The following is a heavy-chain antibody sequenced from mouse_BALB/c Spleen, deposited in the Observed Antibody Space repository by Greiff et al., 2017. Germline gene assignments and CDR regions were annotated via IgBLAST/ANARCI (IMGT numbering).Heavy chain of an antibody. CDR3: ASSRDGYSYAMDY. D-gene: IGHD2-3*01. CDR2: ISTYYGDA. Sequence: QVQLKQSGAELVRPGVSVKISCKGSGYTFTDYAMHWVKQSHAKSLEWIGVISTYYGDASYNQKFKGKATVTVDKSSSTAYMELARLTSEDSAIYYCASSRDGYSYAMDYWGQGTSVTVSS. CDR1: GYTFTDYA. V-gene: IGHV1S137*01. J-gene: IGHJ4*01.